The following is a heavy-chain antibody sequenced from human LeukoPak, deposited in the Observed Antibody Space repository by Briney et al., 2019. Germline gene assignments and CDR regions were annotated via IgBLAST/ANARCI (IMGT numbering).Heavy chain of an antibody. J-gene: IGHJ4*02. D-gene: IGHD1-26*01. CDR1: GYTFSGYY. CDR2: INPNSGAT. V-gene: IGHV1-2*02. Sequence: VASVKVSCKASGYTFSGYYTHWVRQAPGQGLEWMGWINPNSGATNNAQKFQGRVTVNRDRSISTVYMDLNKLRSDDTAVYYCARATWELPYDYWGQGTLVTVSS. CDR3: ARATWELPYDY.